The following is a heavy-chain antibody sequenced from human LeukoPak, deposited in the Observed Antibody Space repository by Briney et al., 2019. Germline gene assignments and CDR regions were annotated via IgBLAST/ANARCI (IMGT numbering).Heavy chain of an antibody. J-gene: IGHJ4*02. D-gene: IGHD3-10*01. CDR3: AKVEAYYGSGSYSLD. V-gene: IGHV3-23*01. CDR2: ISGSGGST. Sequence: PGGSLRLSCAASGFTFSNAWMSWVRQAPGKGLEWVSAISGSGGSTYYADSVKGRFTISRDNSKNTLYLQMNSLRAEDTAVYYCAKVEAYYGSGSYSLDWGQGTLVTVSS. CDR1: GFTFSNAW.